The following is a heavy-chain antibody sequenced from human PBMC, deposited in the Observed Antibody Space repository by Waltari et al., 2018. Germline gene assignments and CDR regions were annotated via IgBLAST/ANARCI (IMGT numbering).Heavy chain of an antibody. J-gene: IGHJ6*03. CDR2: TSKCKGNT. Sequence: QLQLEQSGAEVKKPGASVKVSCKASGYTFNNYGINWVRQAPGQGLEWMGWTSKCKGNTNQAQNIRGRVTMTTNTSQSTEYRELGSLRSDEPAVYYLAREGGYGGSNWSPGRKYYYMDVWGKGTTGTISS. CDR1: GYTFNNYG. D-gene: IGHD1-26*01. V-gene: IGHV1-18*01. CDR3: AREGGYGGSNWSPGRKYYYMDV.